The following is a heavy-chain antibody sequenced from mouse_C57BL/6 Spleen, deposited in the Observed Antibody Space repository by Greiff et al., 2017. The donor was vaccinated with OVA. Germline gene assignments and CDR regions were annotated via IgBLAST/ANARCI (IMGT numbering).Heavy chain of an antibody. Sequence: QVQLKESGPGLVAPSQCLSLTCTVSGFSFTSYALSWVRQPPGKGLEWLGVIWTGGGTNYNSALKSRLSIRKDNSKSQVFLKMNSLQTDDTARYYCDRNYYNCADYAMDYWGQGTSVTVSS. V-gene: IGHV2-9-1*01. CDR1: GFSFTSYA. CDR2: IWTGGGT. D-gene: IGHD2-4*01. J-gene: IGHJ4*01. CDR3: DRNYYNCADYAMDY.